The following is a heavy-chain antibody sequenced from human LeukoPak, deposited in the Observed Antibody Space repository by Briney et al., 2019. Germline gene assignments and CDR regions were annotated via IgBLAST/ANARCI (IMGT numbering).Heavy chain of an antibody. D-gene: IGHD3-10*01. CDR3: TRAGLWTYGFQDY. J-gene: IGHJ4*02. Sequence: PGGSLRLSCAASGFTVSTYCMNWVRQAPGKGLEWVSIIYGGGTTYYADSVKGRFTISRDDSKSTLYLQMNSLTAEDTAVYYCTRAGLWTYGFQDYWGQGVLVTVSS. CDR2: IYGGGTT. V-gene: IGHV3-66*01. CDR1: GFTVSTYC.